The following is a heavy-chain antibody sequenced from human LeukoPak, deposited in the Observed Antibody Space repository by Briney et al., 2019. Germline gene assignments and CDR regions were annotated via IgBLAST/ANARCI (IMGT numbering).Heavy chain of an antibody. D-gene: IGHD3-22*01. J-gene: IGHJ3*01. CDR1: GYTFTDYY. Sequence: ASVKVSCKASGYTFTDYYMYWVRQAPGQGLEWMGWVSPSSGHTNYTQNLQDRVTMTTDTPTNTAYMELRSLRSDDTAVYYCARDLIVVVGDVFDLWGQGTMVTVSS. CDR2: VSPSSGHT. V-gene: IGHV1-18*04. CDR3: ARDLIVVVGDVFDL.